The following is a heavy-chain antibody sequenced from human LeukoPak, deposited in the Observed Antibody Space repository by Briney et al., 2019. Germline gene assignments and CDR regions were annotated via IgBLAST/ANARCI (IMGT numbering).Heavy chain of an antibody. Sequence: SVKVSCKASGGTFSSYAISWVRQAPGQGLEWMGRIIPILGIANYAQKFQGRVTITADKSTSTAYMELSSLRSEDTAVYYCAGGDSSGYQLDYWGQGTLVTVSS. CDR1: GGTFSSYA. J-gene: IGHJ4*02. CDR2: IIPILGIA. CDR3: AGGDSSGYQLDY. D-gene: IGHD3-22*01. V-gene: IGHV1-69*04.